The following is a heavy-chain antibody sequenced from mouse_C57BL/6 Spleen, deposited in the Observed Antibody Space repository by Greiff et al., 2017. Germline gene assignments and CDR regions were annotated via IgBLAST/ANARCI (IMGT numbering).Heavy chain of an antibody. Sequence: EVNVVESGGGLVQPGGSLSLSCAASGFTFTDYYMSWVRQPPGKALEWLGFIRNKANGYTTEYSASVKGRFTISRDTSQSILYLQMNALRAEDSATYDCARYNGVTVGDYYAMDYWGQGTSVTVSS. CDR1: GFTFTDYY. D-gene: IGHD1-2*01. V-gene: IGHV7-3*01. J-gene: IGHJ4*01. CDR3: ARYNGVTVGDYYAMDY. CDR2: IRNKANGYTT.